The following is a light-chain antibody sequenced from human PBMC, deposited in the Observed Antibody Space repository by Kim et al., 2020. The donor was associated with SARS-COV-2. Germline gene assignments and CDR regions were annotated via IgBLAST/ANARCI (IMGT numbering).Light chain of an antibody. CDR1: QGVSDN. CDR3: LQHKSYPLT. CDR2: AAS. V-gene: IGKV1-17*03. Sequence: ASVRDRVTITWRASQGVSDNLAWFQQKPGKVPKRLIYAASSLQSGVPSRFSGSGSGTEFTLTISSLQPEDFATYYCLQHKSYPLTFGGGTKVDIK. J-gene: IGKJ4*01.